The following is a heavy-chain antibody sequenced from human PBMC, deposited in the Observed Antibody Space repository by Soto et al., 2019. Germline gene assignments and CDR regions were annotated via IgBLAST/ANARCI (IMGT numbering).Heavy chain of an antibody. V-gene: IGHV4-39*01. Sequence: PSQTLPLTCTVSGGSISSSSYYWGWIRQPPGKGLEWIGSIYYSGSTYYNPSLKSRVTISVDTSKNQFSLKLSSVTAADTAVYYCASIFPGYCSGGSCYPNWFDPWGQGTLVTVSS. J-gene: IGHJ5*02. D-gene: IGHD2-15*01. CDR2: IYYSGST. CDR1: GGSISSSSYY. CDR3: ASIFPGYCSGGSCYPNWFDP.